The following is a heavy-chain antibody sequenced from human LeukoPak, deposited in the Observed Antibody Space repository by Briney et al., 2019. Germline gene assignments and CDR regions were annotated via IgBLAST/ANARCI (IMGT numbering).Heavy chain of an antibody. CDR2: IYYSGST. Sequence: PSETLSLTCTVSGGSISSSSYYWGWIRQPPGKGLEWIGSIYYSGSTYYNPSLKSRVTISVDTSKNQFSLKLSSVTAADTAVYYCARDLDNMVRGVQRSYYMDVWGKGTTVTVSS. J-gene: IGHJ6*03. CDR3: ARDLDNMVRGVQRSYYMDV. CDR1: GGSISSSSYY. V-gene: IGHV4-39*02. D-gene: IGHD3-10*01.